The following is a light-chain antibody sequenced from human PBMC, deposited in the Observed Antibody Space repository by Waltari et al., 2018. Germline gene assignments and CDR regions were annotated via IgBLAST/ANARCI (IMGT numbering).Light chain of an antibody. CDR3: SSYAGDNIVV. CDR1: NSDVGSYNV. V-gene: IGLV2-23*02. CDR2: GVT. J-gene: IGLJ2*01. Sequence: QSALTQPASVSGSLGQSITISCTGTNSDVGSYNVVSWHQQHPGKAPKLLLYGVTKRPPGVSTRFSGSKSGNTASMTISGLQAEDEADYYCSSYAGDNIVVFGGGTRLTVV.